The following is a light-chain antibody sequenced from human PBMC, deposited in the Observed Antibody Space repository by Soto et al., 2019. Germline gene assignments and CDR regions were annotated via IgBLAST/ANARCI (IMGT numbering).Light chain of an antibody. J-gene: IGKJ2*01. CDR3: QQYKTWPMYT. Sequence: EIVMTQSPATLSVSPGERATLSCRASQSVSNNLAWYQQKPGQAPRLLVYYASTRATGIPARFSGSGSGTEFTLIISSLQSEDFAVYHCQQYKTWPMYTFGQGTQLEI. CDR2: YAS. V-gene: IGKV3D-15*01. CDR1: QSVSNN.